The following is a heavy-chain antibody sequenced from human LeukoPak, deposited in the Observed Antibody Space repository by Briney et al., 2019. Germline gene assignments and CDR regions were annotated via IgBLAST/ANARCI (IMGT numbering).Heavy chain of an antibody. CDR3: PNRGVVIRVILVGFHKEAYYFDS. CDR1: GITLSNYG. D-gene: IGHD3-22*01. CDR2: ISDTGGRT. J-gene: IGHJ4*02. V-gene: IGHV3-23*01. Sequence: AGSLRLSCAVSGITLSNYGMAWVRQAPGKGLEWVAGISDTGGRTNYADSVKGRFTISRDNPKNTLYLQMNSLRDEDTAVYFCPNRGVVIRVILVGFHKEAYYFDSWGQGALLTVSS.